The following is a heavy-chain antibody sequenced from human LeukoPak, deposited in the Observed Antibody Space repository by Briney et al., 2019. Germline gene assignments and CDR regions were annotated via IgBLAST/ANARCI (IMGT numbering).Heavy chain of an antibody. J-gene: IGHJ3*02. V-gene: IGHV4-59*01. CDR1: GGSISSYY. CDR3: ARGTSAAADAFDI. CDR2: IYYSGST. Sequence: SGTLSLTCTVSGGSISSYYWSWIRQPPGKGLEWIGYIYYSGSTNYNPSLKSRVTISVDTSKNQFSLKLSSVTAADTAVYYCARGTSAAADAFDIWGQGTMVTVSS. D-gene: IGHD6-13*01.